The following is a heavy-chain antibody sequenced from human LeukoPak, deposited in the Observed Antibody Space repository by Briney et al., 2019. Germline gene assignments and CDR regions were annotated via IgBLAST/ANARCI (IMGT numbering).Heavy chain of an antibody. CDR3: GXXXXXXXXXXXXXXY. V-gene: IGHV4-59*01. CDR1: XXXXXXXY. CDR2: IYYSGST. J-gene: IGHJ4*02. Sequence: SXXXXXXXYXXWIRQPPGXGLXXXGYIYYSGSTNXXPSLKSRVTISVDTXXNQFSLRLSSVTAADTAVYYCGXXXXXXXXXXXXXXYWGQGTXVTVSS.